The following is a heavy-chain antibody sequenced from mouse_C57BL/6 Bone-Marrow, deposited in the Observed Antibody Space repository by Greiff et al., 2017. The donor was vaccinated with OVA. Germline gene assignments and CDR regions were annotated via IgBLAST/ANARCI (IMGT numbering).Heavy chain of an antibody. Sequence: QVQLKQSGAELARPGASVKLSCKASGYTFTSYGISWVQQRTGQGLEWIGEIYPRSGNTYYNEKFKGKATLPADKSSSTAYMELRSLTSEDSAVYFCARSGSSGYYYAMDYWGQGTSVTVSS. J-gene: IGHJ4*01. V-gene: IGHV1-81*01. CDR3: ARSGSSGYYYAMDY. CDR2: IYPRSGNT. D-gene: IGHD3-2*02. CDR1: GYTFTSYG.